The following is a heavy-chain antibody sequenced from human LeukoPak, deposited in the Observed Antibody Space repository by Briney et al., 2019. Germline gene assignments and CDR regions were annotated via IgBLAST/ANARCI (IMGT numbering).Heavy chain of an antibody. V-gene: IGHV3-30-3*01. D-gene: IGHD3-22*01. Sequence: PGGSLRLSCAASGFTFSSYAMHWVRQAPGKGLEWVAVISYDGSNKYYADSVKGRFTISRDNSKNTLYLQMNSLRAEDTAVYYCARGLAYYYDSSGLDYWGQGTLVTVSS. CDR3: ARGLAYYYDSSGLDY. CDR1: GFTFSSYA. CDR2: ISYDGSNK. J-gene: IGHJ4*02.